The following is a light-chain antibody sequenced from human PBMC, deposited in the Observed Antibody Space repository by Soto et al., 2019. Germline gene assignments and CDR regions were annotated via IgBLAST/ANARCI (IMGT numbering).Light chain of an antibody. CDR1: SSDVGGYNY. V-gene: IGLV2-11*01. CDR2: DVS. J-gene: IGLJ2*01. CDR3: CSYAGSYTFV. Sequence: QSVLTQPRSVSGSPGQSVTISCTGTSSDVGGYNYVSWYQQHPGKAPKLMTYDVSKRPSGVPDRFSGSKSGNTAPLTISGLQAEDEADYYCCSYAGSYTFVFGGGTKVTVL.